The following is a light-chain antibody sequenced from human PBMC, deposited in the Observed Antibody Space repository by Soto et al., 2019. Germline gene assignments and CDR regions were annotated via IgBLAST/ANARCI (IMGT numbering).Light chain of an antibody. V-gene: IGKV1-39*01. CDR2: AAS. CDR3: QQSFSTPPLT. Sequence: DIQMNQSPSSLSASVGDRVTITCRASQSISSYLNWYQQKPGKAPKLLIYAASSLQSGVPSRFSGSGSGTDFTLTISSLQPVDFATYYCQQSFSTPPLTFGGGTKVEIK. J-gene: IGKJ4*01. CDR1: QSISSY.